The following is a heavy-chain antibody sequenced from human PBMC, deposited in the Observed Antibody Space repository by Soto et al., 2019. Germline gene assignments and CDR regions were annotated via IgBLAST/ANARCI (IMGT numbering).Heavy chain of an antibody. D-gene: IGHD3-10*01. Sequence: QVQLQESGPGLVKPSETLSLTCIVSGGSISSYYWSWVRQPAGKGLEWIGRIYSSGGTTYNPSLRSRVTMSVDTSKNQFSLKLSSVTAADTGVYYCARDHGFGEFSYYFAYWGQGILVTVSS. CDR2: IYSSGGT. J-gene: IGHJ4*02. CDR3: ARDHGFGEFSYYFAY. V-gene: IGHV4-4*07. CDR1: GGSISSYY.